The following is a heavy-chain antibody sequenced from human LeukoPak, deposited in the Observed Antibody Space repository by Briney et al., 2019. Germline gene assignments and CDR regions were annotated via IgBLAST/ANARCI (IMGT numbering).Heavy chain of an antibody. CDR2: IDWDGGIT. CDR1: GFTFEDFS. V-gene: IGHV3-43*01. CDR3: AKDSFVETTSFLDS. D-gene: IGHD1-26*01. Sequence: PGGSLRLSCAASGFTFEDFSMHWVRHVPGKGLEWISLIDWDGGITYYADSVKGRFTVSRDNSKRSLYLHLSSLTPEDTAFYYCAKDSFVETTSFLDSWGQGTLVTVSS. J-gene: IGHJ4*02.